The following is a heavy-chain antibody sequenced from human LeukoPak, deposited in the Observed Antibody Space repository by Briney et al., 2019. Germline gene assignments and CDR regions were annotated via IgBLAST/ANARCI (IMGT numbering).Heavy chain of an antibody. Sequence: PSETLSLTCTVSGGSISSSSYYWGWIRQPPGKGLEWIGSIYYSGSTCYNPSLKSRVTISVDTSKNQFSLKLSSVTAADTAVYYCASQYNWSYYFDYWGQGTLVTVSS. D-gene: IGHD1-20*01. CDR2: IYYSGST. J-gene: IGHJ4*02. CDR1: GGSISSSSYY. CDR3: ASQYNWSYYFDY. V-gene: IGHV4-39*07.